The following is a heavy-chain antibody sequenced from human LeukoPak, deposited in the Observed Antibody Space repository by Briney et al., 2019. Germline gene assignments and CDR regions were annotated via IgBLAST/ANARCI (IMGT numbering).Heavy chain of an antibody. CDR2: ISYDGSNK. V-gene: IGHV3-30*18. Sequence: GGSLRLSCAASGFTFSSYGMHWVRQAPGKGLEWVAVISYDGSNKYYADSVKGRFTISRDNSKNTLYLQMNSLRAEDTAVYYCAKDSQAFCDFWSGQTGDWGQGTLVTVSS. CDR3: AKDSQAFCDFWSGQTGD. CDR1: GFTFSSYG. D-gene: IGHD3-3*01. J-gene: IGHJ4*02.